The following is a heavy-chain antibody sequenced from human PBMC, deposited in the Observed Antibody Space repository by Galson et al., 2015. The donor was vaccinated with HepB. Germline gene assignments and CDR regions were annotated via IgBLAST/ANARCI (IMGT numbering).Heavy chain of an antibody. J-gene: IGHJ4*02. CDR3: AREDDSSGYYPSYYFDY. V-gene: IGHV1-2*06. D-gene: IGHD3-22*01. CDR1: GYTFTDYY. CDR2: IHPNSGGT. Sequence: SVKVSCKASGYTFTDYYVHWVRQAPGQGLEWMGRIHPNSGGTNYAQEFQGRVTMTRDTSVSTAYMELSRLRSDDTAVYYCAREDDSSGYYPSYYFDYWGQGTLVTVSS.